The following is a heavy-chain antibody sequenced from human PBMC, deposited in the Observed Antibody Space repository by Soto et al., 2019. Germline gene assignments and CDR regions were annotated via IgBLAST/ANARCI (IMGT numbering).Heavy chain of an antibody. CDR2: IYYSGTT. J-gene: IGHJ5*02. Sequence: SETLSLACTVAGGSISSSSHYWGWIRQHPGKWLEWIGSIYYSGTTYYNPSLKSRVTISVDTSKNQFSLKLSSVTAADTAVYYCARHFYDFWSGYWDWFDPWGQGTLVTVSS. CDR3: ARHFYDFWSGYWDWFDP. CDR1: GGSISSSSHY. D-gene: IGHD3-3*01. V-gene: IGHV4-39*01.